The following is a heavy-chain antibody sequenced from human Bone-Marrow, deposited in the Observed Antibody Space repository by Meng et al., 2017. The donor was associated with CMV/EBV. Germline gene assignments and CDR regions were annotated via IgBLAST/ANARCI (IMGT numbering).Heavy chain of an antibody. CDR2: IYYSGST. CDR1: GGSISSYY. D-gene: IGHD1-26*01. Sequence: GSLRLSCTVSGGSISSYYWSWIRQPPGKGLEWIGYIYYSGSTNYNPSLKSRVTISVDTSKNQFSLKLSSVTAADTAVYYCASSIVGANWEPDYWGQGTLVTVSS. J-gene: IGHJ4*02. CDR3: ASSIVGANWEPDY. V-gene: IGHV4-59*01.